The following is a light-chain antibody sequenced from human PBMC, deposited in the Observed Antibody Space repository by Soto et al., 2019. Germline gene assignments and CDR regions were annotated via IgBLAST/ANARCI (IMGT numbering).Light chain of an antibody. J-gene: IGKJ1*01. CDR1: QSISSW. V-gene: IGKV1-5*01. Sequence: DIERTKFPPTLPAPLGDRATXSCRASQSISSWLAWYQQKPGQAPKLLIYDASIRDSGVPERFSGSGSGTEFTLTISSLQPDDFAPYYCHQYNYYAETFGQVTKVDI. CDR2: DAS. CDR3: HQYNYYAET.